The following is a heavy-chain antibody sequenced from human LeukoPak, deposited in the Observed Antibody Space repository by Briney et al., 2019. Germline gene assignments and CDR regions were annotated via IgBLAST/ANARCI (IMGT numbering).Heavy chain of an antibody. Sequence: PGRSLRLSCEASGFTFSNYAMHWGRQAPAKGLEWVAVLAHDGGDKYFADSVKGRFTVTRDNSKNTLYLQMSSLRAEDTAVYYCARWTPAVAGIDYWGQGTLVTVSS. V-gene: IGHV3-30*15. CDR3: ARWTPAVAGIDY. CDR2: LAHDGGDK. CDR1: GFTFSNYA. J-gene: IGHJ4*02. D-gene: IGHD6-19*01.